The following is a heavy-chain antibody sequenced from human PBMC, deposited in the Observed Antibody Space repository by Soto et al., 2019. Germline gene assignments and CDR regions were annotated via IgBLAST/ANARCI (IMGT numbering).Heavy chain of an antibody. V-gene: IGHV3-30-3*01. CDR1: GFTFSSYA. D-gene: IGHD3-3*01. J-gene: IGHJ6*02. Sequence: GGSLRLSCAASGFTFSSYAMHWVRQAPGKGLEWVAVISYDGSNKYYADSVKGRFTISRDNSKNTLYLQMNSLRAEDTAVYYCARDIARYYDFWSGYRYGMDVWGQGTTVTVSS. CDR2: ISYDGSNK. CDR3: ARDIARYYDFWSGYRYGMDV.